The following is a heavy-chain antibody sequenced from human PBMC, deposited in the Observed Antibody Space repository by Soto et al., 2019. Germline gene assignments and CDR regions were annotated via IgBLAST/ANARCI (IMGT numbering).Heavy chain of an antibody. CDR2: IYRSGST. J-gene: IGHJ5*02. Sequence: QLQLQESGSGLVKPSQTLSLTCAVSGGSISSGGYSWSWIRQPPGKGLEWIGYIYRSGSTYYNPSLKSRVTISVDRSKNQFSLKLSSVTAADTAVYYCARGITIFGVVISHWFDPWGQGTLVTVSS. CDR3: ARGITIFGVVISHWFDP. V-gene: IGHV4-30-2*01. D-gene: IGHD3-3*01. CDR1: GGSISSGGYS.